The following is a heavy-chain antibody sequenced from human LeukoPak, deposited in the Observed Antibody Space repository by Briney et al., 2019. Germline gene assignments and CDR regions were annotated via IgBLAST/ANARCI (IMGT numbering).Heavy chain of an antibody. V-gene: IGHV1-2*06. CDR2: INPNSGGT. CDR1: GYTFTGYY. Sequence: GASVKVSCKASGYTFTGYYMHWVRQAPGQGLEWMGRINPNSGGTNYAQKFQGRVTMTRDTSISTAYMELSRLRSDDTAVYYCAREGERSGYQPFDYWGQGTLVTVSS. CDR3: AREGERSGYQPFDY. D-gene: IGHD3-22*01. J-gene: IGHJ4*02.